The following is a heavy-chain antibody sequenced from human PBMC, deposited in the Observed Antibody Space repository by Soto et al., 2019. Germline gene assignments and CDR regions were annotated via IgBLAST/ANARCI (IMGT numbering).Heavy chain of an antibody. D-gene: IGHD2-2*01. CDR1: GYTFTSYA. CDR2: INAGNGNT. J-gene: IGHJ4*02. CDR3: ARAVAVPAAKTGYFDY. Sequence: ASVKVSCKASGYTFTSYAMHWVRQAPGQRLEWMGWINAGNGNTKYSQKFQGRVTITRDTSASTAYMELSSLRSEDTAVYYCARAVAVPAAKTGYFDYWGQGTLVTVSS. V-gene: IGHV1-3*01.